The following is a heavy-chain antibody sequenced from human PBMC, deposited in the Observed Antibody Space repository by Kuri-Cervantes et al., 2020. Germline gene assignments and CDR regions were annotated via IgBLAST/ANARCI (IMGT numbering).Heavy chain of an antibody. V-gene: IGHV3-23*01. Sequence: ETLSLTCAVSGGTFSSCTRSSWRQAPGKGLQGVLAISGSSGSTYYAASLKGRFTISRDNSKNKLYLQMNTLRAEDTAVYYCAKGSGVYYASRCSNLFDYWGQGTLVTVSS. J-gene: IGHJ4*02. CDR3: AKGSGVYYASRCSNLFDY. D-gene: IGHD3-22*01. CDR2: ISGSSGST. CDR1: GGTFSSCT.